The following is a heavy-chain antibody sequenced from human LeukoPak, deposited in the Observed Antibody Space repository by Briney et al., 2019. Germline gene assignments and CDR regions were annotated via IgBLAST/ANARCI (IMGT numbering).Heavy chain of an antibody. J-gene: IGHJ5*02. CDR3: ARAPYCGGDCYSGARFDP. CDR1: GGSISSSSYY. V-gene: IGHV4-30-2*01. CDR2: IYHSGST. Sequence: PSETLSLTCTVSGGSISSSSYYWSWIRQPPGKGLEWIGYIYHSGSTYYNPSLKSRVTISVDRSKNQFSLKLSSVTAADTAVYYCARAPYCGGDCYSGARFDPWGQGTLVTVSS. D-gene: IGHD2-21*02.